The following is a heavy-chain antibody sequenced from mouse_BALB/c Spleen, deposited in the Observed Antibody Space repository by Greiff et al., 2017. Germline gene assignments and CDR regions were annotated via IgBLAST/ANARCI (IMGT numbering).Heavy chain of an antibody. CDR1: GFTFSSFG. Sequence: EVQLVESGGGLVQPGGSRKLSCAASGFTFSSFGMHWVRQAPEKGLEWVAYISSGSSTIYYADTVKGRFTISRDNPKNTLFLQMTSLRSEDTAMYYCARNLYYGYNYAMDYWGQGTSVTVSS. CDR2: ISSGSSTI. CDR3: ARNLYYGYNYAMDY. V-gene: IGHV5-17*02. D-gene: IGHD1-2*01. J-gene: IGHJ4*01.